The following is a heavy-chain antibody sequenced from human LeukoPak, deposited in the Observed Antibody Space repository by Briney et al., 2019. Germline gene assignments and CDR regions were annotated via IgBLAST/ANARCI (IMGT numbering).Heavy chain of an antibody. Sequence: PGGSLRLSCTASGFTFSSHAMTWVRQAPGRGLQWVSSISTGDGRTYYADSVRGRFIISRDNSKNTVYLQMNSLRAEDTAVYYCARDPWAGEHFPFYYYYYMDVWGKGTTVTVSS. D-gene: IGHD1/OR15-1a*01. CDR1: GFTFSSHA. CDR2: ISTGDGRT. V-gene: IGHV3-23*01. CDR3: ARDPWAGEHFPFYYYYYMDV. J-gene: IGHJ6*03.